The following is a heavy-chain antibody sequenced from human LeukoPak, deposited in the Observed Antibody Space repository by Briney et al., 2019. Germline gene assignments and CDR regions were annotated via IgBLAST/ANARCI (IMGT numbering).Heavy chain of an antibody. V-gene: IGHV3-30*04. Sequence: PGGSLRLSCAASGFTFSSYAMHWVRQAPGKGLEWVAVISYDGSNKYYADSVKGRFTTSRDNSQNTLYLRMNSLRAEDTAVYYCASSSSGWYSSGFDYWGQGTLVTVSS. CDR1: GFTFSSYA. CDR3: ASSSSGWYSSGFDY. D-gene: IGHD6-19*01. J-gene: IGHJ4*02. CDR2: ISYDGSNK.